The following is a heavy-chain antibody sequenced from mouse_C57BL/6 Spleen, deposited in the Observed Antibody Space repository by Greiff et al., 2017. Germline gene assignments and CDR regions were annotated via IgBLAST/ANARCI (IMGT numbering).Heavy chain of an antibody. D-gene: IGHD1-1*01. CDR3: ARCGTTGVATDYFDY. Sequence: VQLQQPGAELVKPGASVKLSCKASGYTFTSYWMHWVKQRPGQGLEWIGMIHPNSGSTNYNEKFKSKATLTVDTSSSTAYMQLSSLTSEDSAVYYCARCGTTGVATDYFDYWGQGTTLTVSA. CDR2: IHPNSGST. CDR1: GYTFTSYW. V-gene: IGHV1-64*01. J-gene: IGHJ2*01.